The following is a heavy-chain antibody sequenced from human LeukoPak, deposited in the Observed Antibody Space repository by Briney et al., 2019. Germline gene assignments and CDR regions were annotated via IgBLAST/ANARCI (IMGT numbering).Heavy chain of an antibody. J-gene: IGHJ5*02. CDR3: AREIGYCSSTSCSYNWFDP. D-gene: IGHD2-2*03. CDR1: GYTFTSYY. V-gene: IGHV1-46*01. CDR2: INPSGGST. Sequence: GASVKVSCKASGYTFTSYYMHWVRQAPGQGLEWMGIINPSGGSTSYAQKFQGRVTMTRDMSTSTVYMELSSLRSEDTAVYYCAREIGYCSSTSCSYNWFDPWGQGTLVTVSS.